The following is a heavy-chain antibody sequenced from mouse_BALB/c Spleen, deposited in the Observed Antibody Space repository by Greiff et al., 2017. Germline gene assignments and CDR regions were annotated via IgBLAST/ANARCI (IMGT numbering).Heavy chain of an antibody. CDR3: ARGGRVDY. D-gene: IGHD1-1*01. CDR2: ISSGGST. CDR1: GFTFSSYA. V-gene: IGHV5-6-5*01. J-gene: IGHJ2*01. Sequence: DVQLVESGGGLVKPGGSLKLSCAASGFTFSSYAMSWVRQTPEKRLEWVASISSGGSTYYPDSVKGRFTISRDNARNILYLQMSSLRSEDTAMYYCARGGRVDYWGQGTTLTVSS.